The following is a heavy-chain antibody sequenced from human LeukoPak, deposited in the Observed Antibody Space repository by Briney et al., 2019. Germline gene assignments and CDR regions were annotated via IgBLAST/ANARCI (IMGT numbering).Heavy chain of an antibody. Sequence: SGGSLRLSCAASGFTFSSYAMHWVRQAPGKGLDWVAVISYDGSNKYYADSVKGRFTISRDNSKNTLYLQMNSLRAEDTAVYYCAVSYGDYADYYYYYYGMDVWGQGTTVTVSS. V-gene: IGHV3-30-3*01. CDR2: ISYDGSNK. CDR1: GFTFSSYA. J-gene: IGHJ6*02. D-gene: IGHD4-17*01. CDR3: AVSYGDYADYYYYYYGMDV.